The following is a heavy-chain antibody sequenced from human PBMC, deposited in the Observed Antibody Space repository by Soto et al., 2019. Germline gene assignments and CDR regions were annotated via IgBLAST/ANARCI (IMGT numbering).Heavy chain of an antibody. D-gene: IGHD3-3*01. V-gene: IGHV1-69*06. J-gene: IGHJ6*02. CDR2: IITIFGTA. Sequence: QVQLVPSGAEVKKPGSSVKVYCKASGGTFSSYAISWVRQAPGQGLEWMGGIITIFGTANYSQKFQGRVTIPEDKAKSTADMELSHIKSDDTAVYYCARQAGSYVDFCSGSPLMDNCIDVWGQVTTVTDSS. CDR1: GGTFSSYA. CDR3: ARQAGSYVDFCSGSPLMDNCIDV.